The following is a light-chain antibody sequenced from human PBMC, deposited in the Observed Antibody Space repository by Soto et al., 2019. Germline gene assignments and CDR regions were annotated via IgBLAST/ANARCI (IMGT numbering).Light chain of an antibody. CDR1: SGHSSYA. V-gene: IGLV4-69*01. Sequence: QPVLTQSPSASASLGASVKLTCTLSSGHSSYAIAWHQQQPEKGPRYLMKLNSDGSHSKGDGIPVRFSGSSSGAERYLTISSLQSEDEADYYCQTWGTGFWVFGGGTKLTVL. J-gene: IGLJ3*02. CDR2: LNSDGSH. CDR3: QTWGTGFWV.